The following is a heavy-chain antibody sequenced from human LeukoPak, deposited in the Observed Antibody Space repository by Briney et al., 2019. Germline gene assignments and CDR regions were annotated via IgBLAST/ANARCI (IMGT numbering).Heavy chain of an antibody. Sequence: GGSLRLSCAASGFTFSSYAMRWVRQAPGKGLEWVAVISYDGSNIYYADSVKGRFTISRDNSKNTLYLQMNSLRAEDTAVYYYAISDYCSSTSCYRGEDYYYYGMDVWGQGTTVTVSS. CDR2: ISYDGSNI. CDR1: GFTFSSYA. J-gene: IGHJ6*02. D-gene: IGHD2-2*01. CDR3: AISDYCSSTSCYRGEDYYYYGMDV. V-gene: IGHV3-30*04.